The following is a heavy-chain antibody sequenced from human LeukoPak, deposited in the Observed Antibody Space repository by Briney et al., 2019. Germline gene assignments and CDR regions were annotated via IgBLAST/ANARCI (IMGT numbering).Heavy chain of an antibody. CDR1: GYTFTGYY. J-gene: IGHJ6*02. CDR2: INPNSGGT. Sequence: GASVKVSCKASGYTFTGYYMHWVRQAPGQGLEWMGWINPNSGGTNYAQKFQGRVTMNRDTSISTAYMELSRLRSDDTAVYYCASDCSSTSCPRRWYGMDVWGQGTTVTVSS. V-gene: IGHV1-2*02. D-gene: IGHD2-2*01. CDR3: ASDCSSTSCPRRWYGMDV.